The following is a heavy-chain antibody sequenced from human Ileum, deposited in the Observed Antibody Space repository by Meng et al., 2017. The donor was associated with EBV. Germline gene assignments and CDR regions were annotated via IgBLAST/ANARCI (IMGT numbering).Heavy chain of an antibody. CDR1: GGSISSSNW. CDR3: ARGYGSGRDYFDY. J-gene: IGHJ4*02. CDR2: IYYSGST. V-gene: IGHV4-4*02. Sequence: PESGPGLVKPSGTLSLTCAVSGGSISSSNWWNGVRQPPGKGLEWIGEIYYSGSTIYNPSLKSRVTISVDKSKNLFSLKLSSVTAADTAVYYCARGYGSGRDYFDYWGQGTLVTVSS. D-gene: IGHD3-10*01.